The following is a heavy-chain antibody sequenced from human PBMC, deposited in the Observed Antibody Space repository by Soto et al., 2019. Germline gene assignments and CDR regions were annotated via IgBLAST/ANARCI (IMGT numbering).Heavy chain of an antibody. CDR1: GYTFTSYG. V-gene: IGHV1-18*01. CDR2: ISAYNGNT. J-gene: IGHJ4*02. D-gene: IGHD3-16*01. CDR3: ARTVMAEADRGILNPFDY. Sequence: QVQLVQSGAEVKKPGASVKVSCKASGYTFTSYGISWVRQAPGQGLEWMGWISAYNGNTNYAQKLQGRVTMTTDTATSTAYMELRSLRSDDTAVYYCARTVMAEADRGILNPFDYWGQGTLVTVSS.